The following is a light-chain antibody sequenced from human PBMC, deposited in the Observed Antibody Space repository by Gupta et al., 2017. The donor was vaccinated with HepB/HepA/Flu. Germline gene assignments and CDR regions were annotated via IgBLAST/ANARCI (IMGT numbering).Light chain of an antibody. J-gene: IGKJ4*01. Sequence: DIVMTQSPLSLPVTPGEPASISCRSSQSLLHSNGYNYLDWYLQKPGQSPQLLIYFCSNRASGVPTIFSGSISITDFTLKIIRMYSANVRVYYFIHALQTPPTFGVGTKVEIK. CDR3: IHALQTPPT. CDR2: FCS. V-gene: IGKV2-28*01. CDR1: QSLLHSNGYNY.